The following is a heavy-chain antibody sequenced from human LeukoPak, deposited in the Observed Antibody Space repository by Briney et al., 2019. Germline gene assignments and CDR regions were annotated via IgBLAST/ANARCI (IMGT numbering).Heavy chain of an antibody. J-gene: IGHJ4*02. D-gene: IGHD6-19*01. CDR1: GGSISSSSYY. Sequence: PSETLSLTCTVSGGSISSSSYYWGWIRQPPGKGLEWIGSIYYSGSTYYNPSLKSRVTISVDTSKNQFSLKLSSVTAADTAVYYCARIRGAGYSSGWGQGTLVTVSS. CDR3: ARIRGAGYSSG. CDR2: IYYSGST. V-gene: IGHV4-39*01.